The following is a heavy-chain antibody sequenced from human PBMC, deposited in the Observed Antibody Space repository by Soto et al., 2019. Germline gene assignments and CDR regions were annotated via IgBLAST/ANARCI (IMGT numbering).Heavy chain of an antibody. CDR1: GFTFSSFG. J-gene: IGHJ6*02. CDR3: ARDASYYSLWSGYYPSRNDMDV. CDR2: IWYDGSKK. V-gene: IGHV3-33*01. Sequence: QVQVVESGGGVVQPGRSLRLSCAASGFTFSSFGMHWVRQAPGKGLEWVSLIWYDGSKKSYGDSVKGRFTISRDNSRNTVYLQMNSMRADDTAVYYCARDASYYSLWSGYYPSRNDMDVWGLATTVPVSS. D-gene: IGHD3-3*01.